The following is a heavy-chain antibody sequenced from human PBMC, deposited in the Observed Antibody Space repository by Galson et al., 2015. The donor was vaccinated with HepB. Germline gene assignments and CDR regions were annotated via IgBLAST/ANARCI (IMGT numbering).Heavy chain of an antibody. V-gene: IGHV4-34*01. CDR2: INHSGST. CDR3: ARGSRLPH. J-gene: IGHJ1*01. CDR1: GGSFSGYY. Sequence: ETLSLTCAVYGGSFSGYYWSWIRQPPGKGLEWIGEINHSGSTNYNPSLKSRVTISVDTSKNQFSLKLSSVTAADTAVYYCARGSRLPHWGQGTLVTVSS.